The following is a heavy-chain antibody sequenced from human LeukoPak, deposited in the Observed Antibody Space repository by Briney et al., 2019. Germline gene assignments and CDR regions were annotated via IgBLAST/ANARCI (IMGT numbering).Heavy chain of an antibody. CDR2: ISSSSSYI. D-gene: IGHD2-15*01. V-gene: IGHV3-21*01. CDR3: ARGPVGADDY. Sequence: PGGSLRLSCAASGFTFSSYSMNWVRQAPGKGLEWVSSISSSSSYIYCADSVKGRFTISRDNAKNSLYLQMNSLRAEDAAVYYCARGPVGADDYWGQGTLVTVSS. J-gene: IGHJ4*02. CDR1: GFTFSSYS.